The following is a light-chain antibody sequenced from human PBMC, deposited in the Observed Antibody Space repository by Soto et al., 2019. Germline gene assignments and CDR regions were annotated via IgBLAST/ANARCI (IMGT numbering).Light chain of an antibody. Sequence: IVMTQSPATLSVSLWERATLSCRASQSINSNLAWYQQKPGQAPRLLIYGASSRATGIPDSFSGSGSGTDFTLTISRLEPEDFAVYYCQQYGSSPGFGQGTRLEIK. V-gene: IGKV3-20*01. CDR2: GAS. CDR1: QSINSN. J-gene: IGKJ5*01. CDR3: QQYGSSPG.